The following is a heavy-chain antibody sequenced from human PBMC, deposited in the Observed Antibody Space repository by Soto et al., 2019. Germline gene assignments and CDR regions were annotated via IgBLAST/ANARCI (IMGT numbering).Heavy chain of an antibody. CDR2: MNPNSGNT. CDR1: GYTFTSYY. D-gene: IGHD3-3*01. CDR3: ARNFYLLFFVCLLMEPYYYYGMAV. J-gene: IGHJ6*02. Sequence: ASVKVSCKASGYTFTSYYMHWVRQATGQGLERMGWMNPNSGNTGYAQKYQGRVTMTRNTSISTAYMELSSLRSEDTAVYYCARNFYLLFFVCLLMEPYYYYGMAVCGQGTTVPVS. V-gene: IGHV1-8*02.